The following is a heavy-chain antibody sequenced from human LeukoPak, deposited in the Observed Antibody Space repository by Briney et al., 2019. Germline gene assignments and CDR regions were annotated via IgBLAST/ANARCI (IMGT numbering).Heavy chain of an antibody. J-gene: IGHJ4*02. CDR3: AHPRGFG. CDR1: GFTFSSYA. CDR2: MSGSGVTT. D-gene: IGHD2-15*01. V-gene: IGHV3-23*01. Sequence: GGSLRLSCAASGFTFSSYAMSWVRQAPGKGLEWVSTMSGSGVTTNYADSVKGRFTISRDNSKNTLYLQMNSLRADDTAVYYCAHPRGFGWDQGTLVTVSS.